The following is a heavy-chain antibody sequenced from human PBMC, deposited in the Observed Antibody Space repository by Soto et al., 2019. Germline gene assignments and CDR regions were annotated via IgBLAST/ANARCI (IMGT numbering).Heavy chain of an antibody. CDR1: GYTLTELS. D-gene: IGHD3-10*01. Sequence: ASVKVSCKVSGYTLTELSMHWVRQAPGKGLEWMGGFDPEDGETIYAQKFQGRVTMTEDTSTDTAYMELSSLRSEDTAVYYCATGSSIAGQRDYYYYGMDVWGQGTTVTVSS. V-gene: IGHV1-24*01. CDR3: ATGSSIAGQRDYYYYGMDV. CDR2: FDPEDGET. J-gene: IGHJ6*02.